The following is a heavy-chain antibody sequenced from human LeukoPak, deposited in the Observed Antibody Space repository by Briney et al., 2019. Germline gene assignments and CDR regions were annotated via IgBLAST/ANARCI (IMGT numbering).Heavy chain of an antibody. J-gene: IGHJ4*02. Sequence: SETLSLTCTVSGDSISSYYWSWIRQPPGKGLEWIGYIYYSGGTDYSPSLKSRVTMSVDTSKNQFFLRLSSVTAADTAVYYCASSSAMVTHSFDYWGQGTLVTVSS. D-gene: IGHD5-18*01. CDR1: GDSISSYY. CDR2: IYYSGGT. V-gene: IGHV4-59*08. CDR3: ASSSAMVTHSFDY.